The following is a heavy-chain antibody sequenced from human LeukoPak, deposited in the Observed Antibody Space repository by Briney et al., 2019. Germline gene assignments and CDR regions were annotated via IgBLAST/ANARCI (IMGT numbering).Heavy chain of an antibody. V-gene: IGHV3-20*04. CDR2: INWNGGST. D-gene: IGHD3-10*01. J-gene: IGHJ4*02. CDR1: GLTFDDYG. Sequence: LGGSLRLPCAASGLTFDDYGMSWVRQAPGKGLEWVSGINWNGGSTGYADSVKGRFTISRDNAKNSLSLQINSLRADDTALYYCARALPYYGSGSYRSIYFDYWGQGTLVTVSS. CDR3: ARALPYYGSGSYRSIYFDY.